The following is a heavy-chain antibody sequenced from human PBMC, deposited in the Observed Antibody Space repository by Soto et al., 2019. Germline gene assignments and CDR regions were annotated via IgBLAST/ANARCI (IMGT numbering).Heavy chain of an antibody. Sequence: ASVKVSCKASGYTFTSYGISWVRQAPGQGLEWMGWISPYNGHINYAQILQGRVTMTTDTSTSTAYMELRSLRSDDTAEYYCARHERGALIRNYYGMDVWGQGTTVTVSS. CDR1: GYTFTSYG. CDR2: ISPYNGHI. V-gene: IGHV1-18*04. CDR3: ARHERGALIRNYYGMDV. J-gene: IGHJ6*01. D-gene: IGHD3-16*01.